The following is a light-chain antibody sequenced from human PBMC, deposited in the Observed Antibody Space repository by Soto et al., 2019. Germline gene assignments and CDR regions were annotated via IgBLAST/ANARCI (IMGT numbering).Light chain of an antibody. Sequence: DIQMTQSPSSLSASVGDRDTITCRASQGIGIDLGWYQQKPGKAPKRLIYGASSLQSGVPSRFSGSGSGTEFTLTISSLQPEDFATYYCLQHDTYPLTFGGGTRVDIK. CDR2: GAS. CDR3: LQHDTYPLT. CDR1: QGIGID. J-gene: IGKJ4*01. V-gene: IGKV1-17*01.